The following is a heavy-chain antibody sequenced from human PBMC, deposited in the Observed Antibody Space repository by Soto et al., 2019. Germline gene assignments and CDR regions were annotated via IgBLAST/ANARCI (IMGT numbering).Heavy chain of an antibody. V-gene: IGHV4-59*01. J-gene: IGHJ4*02. D-gene: IGHD6-13*01. CDR3: ARYRREAVAGYTLDN. CDR2: VYNSGST. CDR1: GGSISSNY. Sequence: SETLSLTCTVSGGSISSNYWTWIRQPPGKGLEWIGYVYNSGSTNYNPSLKSRVTISEDTSKSQFSLKVNSMTAADTAVYYCARYRREAVAGYTLDNWGQGXLVTVYS.